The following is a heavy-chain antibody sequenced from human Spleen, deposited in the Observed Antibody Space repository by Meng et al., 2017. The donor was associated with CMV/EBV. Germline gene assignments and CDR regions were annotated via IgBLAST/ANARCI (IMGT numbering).Heavy chain of an antibody. CDR2: ISGSGAAT. Sequence: GESLKISCAVSGFSMSNYAMTWVRQAPGKGLEWVSVISGSGAATYYADSVKGRFAISRDNSENTVYLQMNSLRAEDTAIYYCARHITKMEFYLDYWGQGALVTVSS. CDR1: GFSMSNYA. CDR3: ARHITKMEFYLDY. V-gene: IGHV3-23*01. D-gene: IGHD3-10*01. J-gene: IGHJ4*02.